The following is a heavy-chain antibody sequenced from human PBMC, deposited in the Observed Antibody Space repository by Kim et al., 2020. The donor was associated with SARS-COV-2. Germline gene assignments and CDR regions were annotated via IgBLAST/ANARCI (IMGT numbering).Heavy chain of an antibody. J-gene: IGHJ6*02. Sequence: GGSLRLSCAASGFTVSSNYMSWVRQAPGKGLEWVSVIYSGGSTYYADSVKGRFTISRHNSKNTLYLQMNSLRAEDTAVYYCAREGRYFDWLSVGYYYGMDVWGQGTTVTVSS. CDR1: GFTVSSNY. CDR3: AREGRYFDWLSVGYYYGMDV. CDR2: IYSGGST. D-gene: IGHD3-9*01. V-gene: IGHV3-53*04.